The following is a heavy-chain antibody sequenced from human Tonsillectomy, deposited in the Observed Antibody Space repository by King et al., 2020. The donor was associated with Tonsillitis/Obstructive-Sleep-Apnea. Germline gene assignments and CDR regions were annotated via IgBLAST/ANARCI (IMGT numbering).Heavy chain of an antibody. Sequence: QVQLVESGGGAVQPGRSLRLSCAASGFTFNRYAMHWVRQAPGKGLEWVAVIWYDGSNKYYADSVKGRFTISRDNSKNIVYLQMNSLRAEDTAVYYCARDPPDDSTGYFSFDSWGQGTLVTVSS. CDR3: ARDPPDDSTGYFSFDS. J-gene: IGHJ4*02. D-gene: IGHD3-22*01. V-gene: IGHV3-33*01. CDR2: IWYDGSNK. CDR1: GFTFNRYA.